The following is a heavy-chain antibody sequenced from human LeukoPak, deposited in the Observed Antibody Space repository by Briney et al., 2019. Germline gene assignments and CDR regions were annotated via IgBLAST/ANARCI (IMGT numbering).Heavy chain of an antibody. D-gene: IGHD1-26*01. CDR3: ATSAAYCLDY. CDR1: GGFISSFDW. V-gene: IGHV4-4*02. CDR2: IHHNGGT. Sequence: SGTLSLTCAVSGGFISSFDWWSLVRHPPGKGLEWIGEIHHNGGTNYNPSLKSRVTISEDKSKNQLSLQLTSVTAADTAIYYFATSAAYCLDYWGQGTLVTVSS. J-gene: IGHJ4*02.